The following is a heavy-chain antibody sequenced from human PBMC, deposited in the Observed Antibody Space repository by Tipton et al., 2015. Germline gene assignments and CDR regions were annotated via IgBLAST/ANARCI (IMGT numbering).Heavy chain of an antibody. V-gene: IGHV3-23*01. CDR3: AKGNRWEPVLPYFDC. J-gene: IGHJ4*02. CDR1: GFTFSSYA. D-gene: IGHD1-26*01. CDR2: ISGSGSST. Sequence: SLRLSCAASGFTFSSYAMSWVRQSPGKGLEWVSAISGSGSSTYYADSVKGRFTISRDNSKNTLYLQMNSLRAEDTAVYYCAKGNRWEPVLPYFDCWGQGTLITVSS.